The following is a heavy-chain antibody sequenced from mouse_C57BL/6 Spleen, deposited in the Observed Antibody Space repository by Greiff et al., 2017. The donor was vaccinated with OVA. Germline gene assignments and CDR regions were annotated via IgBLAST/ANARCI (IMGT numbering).Heavy chain of an antibody. CDR1: GYTFTSYW. J-gene: IGHJ4*01. CDR3: ARGDPYYAMDY. Sequence: QVQLQQPGAELVKPGASVKLSCKASGYTFTSYWMQWVKQRPGQGLEWIGEIDPSDSYTNYNQKFKGKATLTVDKSSSTAYMQLSSLTSEYSAVYYCARGDPYYAMDYWGQGTSVTVSS. CDR2: IDPSDSYT. D-gene: IGHD2-13*01. V-gene: IGHV1-50*01.